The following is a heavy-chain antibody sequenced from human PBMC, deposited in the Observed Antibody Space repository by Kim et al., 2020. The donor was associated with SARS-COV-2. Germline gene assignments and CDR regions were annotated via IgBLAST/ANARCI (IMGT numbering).Heavy chain of an antibody. V-gene: IGHV3-23*01. CDR3: AKGERNNWSFFDY. CDR1: GFTFSSYA. J-gene: IGHJ4*02. CDR2: ITCNGSGT. Sequence: GGSLRLSCTASGFTFSSYAMRWVRQAPGKGPEWVSLITCNGSGTYHADSVQGRFAISRDNSKKTLYLQMNTLRSEDTAVYYCAKGERNNWSFFDYWGEGTMASVSS. D-gene: IGHD1-1*01.